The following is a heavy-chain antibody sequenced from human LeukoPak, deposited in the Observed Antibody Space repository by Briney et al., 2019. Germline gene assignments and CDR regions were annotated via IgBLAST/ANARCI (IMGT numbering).Heavy chain of an antibody. CDR3: ARSLGYCSGGSCYFSWFDP. CDR2: IYPGDSDS. Sequence: GESLKISCKGSGYSFTSYWIGWVRQMPGKGMEWMGIIYPGDSDSRYSPSFQGQVTISADKSISTAYLQWSSLKASDTAMYYCARSLGYCSGGSCYFSWFDPWGQGTLVTVSS. CDR1: GYSFTSYW. V-gene: IGHV5-51*01. J-gene: IGHJ5*02. D-gene: IGHD2-15*01.